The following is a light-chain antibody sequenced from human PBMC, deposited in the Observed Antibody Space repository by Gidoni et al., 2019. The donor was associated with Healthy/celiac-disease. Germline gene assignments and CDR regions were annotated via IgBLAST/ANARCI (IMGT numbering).Light chain of an antibody. CDR1: QSVLYSSNNKNY. J-gene: IGKJ1*01. CDR2: WAS. V-gene: IGKV4-1*01. CDR3: QQYYTPLGT. Sequence: DIVMTQSPDSLAVSLGERATINCTSSQSVLYSSNNKNYLAWYQQKSGQPPKLLIYWASPRESGVPDRFSGSGSGTDFTLTISSLQAEDVAVYYCQQYYTPLGTFGQXTKVEIK.